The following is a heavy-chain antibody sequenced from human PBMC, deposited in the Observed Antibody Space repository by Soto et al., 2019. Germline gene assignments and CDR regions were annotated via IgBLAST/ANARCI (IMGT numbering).Heavy chain of an antibody. CDR2: ISAYNGNT. Sequence: ASVKVSCKASGYTLTSYGISWVRQAPGQGLEWMGWISAYNGNTNYAQKLQGRVTMTTDTSTSTAYMELRSLRSDDTAVYYCARYASAAADPEYFQHWGQGTLVTVSS. CDR1: GYTLTSYG. V-gene: IGHV1-18*01. CDR3: ARYASAAADPEYFQH. J-gene: IGHJ1*01. D-gene: IGHD6-13*01.